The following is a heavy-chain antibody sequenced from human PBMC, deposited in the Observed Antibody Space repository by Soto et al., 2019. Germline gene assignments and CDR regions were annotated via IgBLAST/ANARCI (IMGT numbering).Heavy chain of an antibody. V-gene: IGHV5-10-1*01. Sequence: PGESLKISCKGSGYSFAGYWITWVRQKPGKGLEWMGRIDPIDSQTYYSPSFRGHVTISVTKSITTVFLQWSSLRASDTAMYYCARQIYDSDTGPNFQYYFDSWGQGTPVTVSS. J-gene: IGHJ4*02. CDR3: ARQIYDSDTGPNFQYYFDS. CDR1: GYSFAGYW. CDR2: IDPIDSQT. D-gene: IGHD3-22*01.